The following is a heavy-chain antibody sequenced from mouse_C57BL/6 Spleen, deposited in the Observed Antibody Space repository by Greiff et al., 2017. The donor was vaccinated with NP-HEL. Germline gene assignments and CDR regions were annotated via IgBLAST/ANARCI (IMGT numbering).Heavy chain of an antibody. D-gene: IGHD2-4*01. V-gene: IGHV1-74*01. CDR3: AIQGGYNDYGGLVY. CDR1: GYTFTSYW. J-gene: IGHJ2*01. CDR2: IHPSDSDT. Sequence: QVQLKQPGAELVKPGASVKVSCKASGYTFTSYWMHWVKQRPGQGLEWIGRIHPSDSDTNYNQKIKGKATLTVDKSSSTAYMQLSSLTSEDSAVYYCAIQGGYNDYGGLVYWGQGTTLTVSS.